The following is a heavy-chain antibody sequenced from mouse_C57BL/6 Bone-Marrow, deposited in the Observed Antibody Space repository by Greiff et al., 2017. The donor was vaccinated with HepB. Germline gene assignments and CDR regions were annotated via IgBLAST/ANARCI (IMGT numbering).Heavy chain of an antibody. CDR2: ISDGGSYT. D-gene: IGHD2-2*01. V-gene: IGHV5-4*03. CDR1: GFTFSSYA. J-gene: IGHJ2*01. Sequence: EVKLMESGGGLVKPGGSLKLSCAASGFTFSSYAMSWVRQTPDKRLEWVATISDGGSYTYYPDNVKGRFTISRDNAKNNLYLQMSHLKSEDTAMYYCARAGYPYFDYWGQGTTLTVSS. CDR3: ARAGYPYFDY.